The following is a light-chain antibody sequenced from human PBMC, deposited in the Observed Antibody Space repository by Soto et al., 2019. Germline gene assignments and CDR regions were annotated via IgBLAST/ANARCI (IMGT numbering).Light chain of an antibody. CDR1: SSDVGSYNL. J-gene: IGLJ2*01. CDR2: EVS. CDR3: CSYAGSSTFAV. V-gene: IGLV2-23*02. Sequence: QSVLTQPASVSGSPGQSITISCTGTSSDVGSYNLVSWYQQHPGKAPKLMIYEVSKRPSGVSNRFSGSKSGNTAPLTISGLQAEDEADYYCCSYAGSSTFAVFGGGTKLTVL.